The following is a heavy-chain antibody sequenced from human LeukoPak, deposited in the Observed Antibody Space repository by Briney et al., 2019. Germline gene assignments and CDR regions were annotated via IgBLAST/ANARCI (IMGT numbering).Heavy chain of an antibody. J-gene: IGHJ3*02. D-gene: IGHD5-18*01. CDR2: ISGSGGST. V-gene: IGHV3-23*01. Sequence: GGSLRLSCVASRFTFSSYSMNWVRQAPGKGLEWVSAISGSGGSTYYADSVKGRFTISRDNSKNTLYLQMNSLRAEDTAVYYCAKAGYSYGWGSDAFDIWGQGTMVTVSS. CDR1: RFTFSSYS. CDR3: AKAGYSYGWGSDAFDI.